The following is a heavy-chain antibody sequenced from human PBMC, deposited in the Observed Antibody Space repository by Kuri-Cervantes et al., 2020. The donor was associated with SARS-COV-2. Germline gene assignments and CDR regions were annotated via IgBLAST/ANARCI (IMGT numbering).Heavy chain of an antibody. CDR3: ARAYGFLRYIYYMDV. D-gene: IGHD4-17*01. Sequence: ESLKISCDVSGGSINGYHWSWIRQVAGKGLEWIGRISTKPTTDYNSSLKSRVTISVDTSSKQFSLHLGSVTAADTAVYYCARAYGFLRYIYYMDVWGRGTTVTVSS. CDR1: GGSINGYH. V-gene: IGHV4-4*07. CDR2: ISTKPTT. J-gene: IGHJ6*03.